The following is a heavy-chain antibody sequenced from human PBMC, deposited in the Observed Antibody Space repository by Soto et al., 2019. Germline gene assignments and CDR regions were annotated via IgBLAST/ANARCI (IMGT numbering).Heavy chain of an antibody. Sequence: QVQLVQSGGGVVQPGRSLRLSCVASGFSFRNYVMHWVRQAPGKGLEWVAVISYEEINNKNYADSVKGRFTISRDNSENTLYLQMDSLRAEDTAVYYCAKGYCSGPSCYRGYGMDVWGQGTTVTVSS. CDR3: AKGYCSGPSCYRGYGMDV. CDR2: ISYEEINNK. V-gene: IGHV3-30*18. CDR1: GFSFRNYV. D-gene: IGHD2-2*01. J-gene: IGHJ6*02.